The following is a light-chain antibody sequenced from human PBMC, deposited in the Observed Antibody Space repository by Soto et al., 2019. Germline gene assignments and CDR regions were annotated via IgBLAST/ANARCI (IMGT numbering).Light chain of an antibody. CDR3: CSYAGSSTFV. CDR2: EVS. V-gene: IGLV2-23*02. J-gene: IGLJ2*01. CDR1: SSDVGSYNL. Sequence: SVLPQPASVSGSPGQSITISCTGTSSDVGSYNLVSWYQQHPGKAPKLMIYEVSKRPSGVSNRFSGSKSGNTASLTISGLQAEDEADYYCCSYAGSSTFVFGGGTKVTVL.